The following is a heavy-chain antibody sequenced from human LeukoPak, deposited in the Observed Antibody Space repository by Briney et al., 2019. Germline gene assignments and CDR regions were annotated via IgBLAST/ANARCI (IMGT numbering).Heavy chain of an antibody. CDR1: GGSISSYY. CDR2: IYYSGST. D-gene: IGHD6-19*01. CDR3: ARGQSRGWYFDY. J-gene: IGHJ4*02. V-gene: IGHV4-59*01. Sequence: SETLSLTCTVSGGSISSYYWSWIRQPPGKGLEWIGYIYYSGSTNYNPSLKSRVTISVDTSKNQFSLKLSSVTAADTAVYYCARGQSRGWYFDYWGQGTQVTVSS.